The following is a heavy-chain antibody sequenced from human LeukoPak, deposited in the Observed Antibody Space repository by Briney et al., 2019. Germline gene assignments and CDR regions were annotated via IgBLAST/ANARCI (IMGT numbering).Heavy chain of an antibody. J-gene: IGHJ4*02. CDR3: ATLDCLDSSTYGDY. Sequence: PGGSLRLSCAPPRFTFNTYATRSVRQAPRKGLEWGSAVSGTGDMTYYADYVKGRFTNSRDNTKSTLNLQMNSLRAEDTAAYYCATLDCLDSSTYGDYWGQGALVTVSS. CDR2: VSGTGDMT. CDR1: RFTFNTYA. V-gene: IGHV3-23*01. D-gene: IGHD2/OR15-2a*01.